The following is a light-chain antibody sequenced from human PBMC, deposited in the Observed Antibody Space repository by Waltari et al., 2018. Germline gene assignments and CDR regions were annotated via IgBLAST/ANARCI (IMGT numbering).Light chain of an antibody. J-gene: IGLJ2*01. CDR3: AAWDDSLSGVV. CDR2: YDD. V-gene: IGLV1-36*01. Sequence: QSVLTQPPSVSEAPRQRVTISCSGSSSNIGNNAVNWYQQLPGKAPKLLIYYDDLLPSGVSDRFAGSKSGTSASLAISGRQSEDEADYYCAAWDDSLSGVVFGGGTKLTVL. CDR1: SSNIGNNA.